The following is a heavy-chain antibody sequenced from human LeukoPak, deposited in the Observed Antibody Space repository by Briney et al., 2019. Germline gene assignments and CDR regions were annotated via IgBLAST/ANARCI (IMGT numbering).Heavy chain of an antibody. D-gene: IGHD6-13*01. J-gene: IGHJ6*02. CDR2: IYTSGSA. Sequence: SETLSLTRMVSLGSISSYFLSWIRPAAGKGMEWIGRIYTSGSANSTPAHTSRVTMSVDTSKNQVSLKLSSVTAADTAVYDCARDRQHHMDVWGQGTTVTVSS. CDR1: LGSISSYF. V-gene: IGHV4-4*07. CDR3: ARDRQHHMDV.